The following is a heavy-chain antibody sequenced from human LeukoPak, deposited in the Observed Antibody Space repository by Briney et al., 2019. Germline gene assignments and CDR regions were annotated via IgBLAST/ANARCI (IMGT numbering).Heavy chain of an antibody. V-gene: IGHV3-7*01. Sequence: GGSLRLSCAASGFTLSSYAMSWVRQAPGKGLEWVANIKQDGSEKYYVDSVKGRFTISRDNAKNSLYLQMNSLRAEDTAVYYCARGAKYWGQGTLVTVSS. CDR1: GFTLSSYA. CDR2: IKQDGSEK. CDR3: ARGAKY. J-gene: IGHJ4*02.